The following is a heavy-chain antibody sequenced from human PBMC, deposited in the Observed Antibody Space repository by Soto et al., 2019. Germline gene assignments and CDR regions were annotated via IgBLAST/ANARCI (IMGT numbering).Heavy chain of an antibody. CDR3: VRWDSGTPED. V-gene: IGHV3-72*01. J-gene: IGHJ4*02. Sequence: EVQLVESGGGLVQPGGTLRLSCVVSGFTLSDHYIDWVRQAPGKGLEWVGRAKNKAQRYTTEYAACVKSRFTISRDDPDLAVYLQRNSLNSEHAAVYYCVRWDSGTPEDWGQGTLVTVSS. CDR1: GFTLSDHY. CDR2: AKNKAQRYTT. D-gene: IGHD1-1*01.